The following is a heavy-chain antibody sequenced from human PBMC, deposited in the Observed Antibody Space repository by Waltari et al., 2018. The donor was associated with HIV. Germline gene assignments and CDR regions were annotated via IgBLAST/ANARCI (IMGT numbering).Heavy chain of an antibody. CDR3: ARDARLTTVTAEGTYYVDAMDV. CDR1: GGSISRGDYY. Sequence: QVQLQGSGPGLVRPSQTLSLTCTVSGGSISRGDYYWSWIRPAPGKGLAWIGFFYHSGSPSYNPSLKSRVTISVDRSNNRFSRKLTSVTAADSAVYYCARDARLTTVTAEGTYYVDAMDVWGQGTAVTVSS. V-gene: IGHV4-30-4*01. CDR2: FYHSGSP. J-gene: IGHJ6*02. D-gene: IGHD4-17*01.